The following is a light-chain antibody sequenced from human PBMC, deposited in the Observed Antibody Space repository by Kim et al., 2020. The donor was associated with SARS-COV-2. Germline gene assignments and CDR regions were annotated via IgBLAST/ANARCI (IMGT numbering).Light chain of an antibody. Sequence: QRLTIACSGSSSNIGSNSVNWYQQFPGAAPKLLIYSNTHRPSGVPDRFAGSKSGTSASLAISGLQSEDETDYYCAAWDDSLNGPVFGGGTKLTVL. J-gene: IGLJ3*02. CDR2: SNT. CDR3: AAWDDSLNGPV. CDR1: SSNIGSNS. V-gene: IGLV1-44*01.